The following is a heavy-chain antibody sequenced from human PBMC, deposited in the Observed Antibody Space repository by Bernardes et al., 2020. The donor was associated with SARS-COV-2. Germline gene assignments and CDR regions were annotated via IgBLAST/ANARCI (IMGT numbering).Heavy chain of an antibody. Sequence: SLNISCKASGYSFSNFWIAWVRQTPGKGLEWMGSIYPGHSETTYYPSFQGQVTFSADTSTNTAYLQWSTLKASDSAIYYCARQSVRLDAFDIWGQGSTVAVSS. CDR2: IYPGHSET. J-gene: IGHJ3*02. V-gene: IGHV5-51*01. CDR1: GYSFSNFW. CDR3: ARQSVRLDAFDI.